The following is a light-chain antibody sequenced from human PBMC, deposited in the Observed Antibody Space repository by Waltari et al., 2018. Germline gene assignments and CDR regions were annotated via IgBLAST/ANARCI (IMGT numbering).Light chain of an antibody. CDR2: DAS. CDR3: QQYNDNVFT. Sequence: DIQMTQSPSTLSASVGDRVTITCRASQSISKWLAWYRQKPGKAPKLLIYDASTLDTGVPARFSGSGSGTEFTLTISSLVPDDFATYYCQQYNDNVFTFGQGTNLEIK. CDR1: QSISKW. J-gene: IGKJ2*01. V-gene: IGKV1-5*01.